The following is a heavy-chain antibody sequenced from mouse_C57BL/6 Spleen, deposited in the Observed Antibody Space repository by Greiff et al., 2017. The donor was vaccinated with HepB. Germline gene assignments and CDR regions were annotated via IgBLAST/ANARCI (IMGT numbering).Heavy chain of an antibody. CDR2: INPNNGGT. D-gene: IGHD2-3*01. CDR3: ARGIDDGYYFAY. CDR1: GYTFTDYN. J-gene: IGHJ3*01. V-gene: IGHV1-22*01. Sequence: EVHLVESGPELVKPGASVKMSCKASGYTFTDYNMHWVKQSHGKSLEWIGYINPNNGGTSYNQKFKGKATLTVNKSSSTAYMELRSLTSEDSAVYYCARGIDDGYYFAYWGQGTLVTVSA.